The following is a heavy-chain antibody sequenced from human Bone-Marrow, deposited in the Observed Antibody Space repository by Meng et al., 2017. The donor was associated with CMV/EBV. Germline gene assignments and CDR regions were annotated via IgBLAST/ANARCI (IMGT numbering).Heavy chain of an antibody. CDR3: ARGNDFWSDSLDAFDI. CDR2: IYHSGST. D-gene: IGHD3-3*01. CDR1: GYSISSGYY. Sequence: GSLRLSCTVSGYSISSGYYWGWIRQPPGKGLEWIAIIYHSGSTYYNPSLKSRVTISVDTSKNQFSLKLSSVTAADTAVYYCARGNDFWSDSLDAFDIWGQGTMVTVSS. J-gene: IGHJ3*02. V-gene: IGHV4-38-2*02.